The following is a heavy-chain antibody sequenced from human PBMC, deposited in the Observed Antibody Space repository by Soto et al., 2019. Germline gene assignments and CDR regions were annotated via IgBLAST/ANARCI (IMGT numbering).Heavy chain of an antibody. D-gene: IGHD6-13*01. CDR3: ARDDRSSIDY. J-gene: IGHJ4*02. CDR2: INAGNGET. V-gene: IGHV1-3*01. Sequence: WINAGNGETKYSQKFQGRVTITRDTSATTVSMELSSLRSEDTVVYYCARDDRSSIDYWGQGTLVTVSS.